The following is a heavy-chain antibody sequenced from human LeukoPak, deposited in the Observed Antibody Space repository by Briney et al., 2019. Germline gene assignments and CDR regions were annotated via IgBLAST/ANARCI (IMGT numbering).Heavy chain of an antibody. CDR2: INPNSGGT. J-gene: IGHJ4*02. D-gene: IGHD3-9*01. CDR3: AMYYDILTGYFPNY. Sequence: ASVKVSFKASGYTFTGYYMHWVRQAPGQGLEWMGWINPNSGGTNYAQKFQGRVTMTRDTSISTAYMELSRLRSDDTAVYYCAMYYDILTGYFPNYWGQGTLVTVSS. CDR1: GYTFTGYY. V-gene: IGHV1-2*02.